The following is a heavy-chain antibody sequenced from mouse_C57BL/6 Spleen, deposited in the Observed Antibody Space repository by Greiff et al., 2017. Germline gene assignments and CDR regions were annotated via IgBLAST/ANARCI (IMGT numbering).Heavy chain of an antibody. CDR1: GFSLRTFGMG. CDR3: ARIADDGYYGGVY. V-gene: IGHV8-8*01. Sequence: QVTLKESGPGILQPSQTLSLTCSFSGFSLRTFGMGVGWIRQPSGKGLEWLAHIWWDDDKYYNPALKSRLTISKDTSKNQVFLKIDNVDTADTATYYCARIADDGYYGGVYWGQGTTLTVSS. CDR2: IWWDDDK. J-gene: IGHJ2*01. D-gene: IGHD2-3*01.